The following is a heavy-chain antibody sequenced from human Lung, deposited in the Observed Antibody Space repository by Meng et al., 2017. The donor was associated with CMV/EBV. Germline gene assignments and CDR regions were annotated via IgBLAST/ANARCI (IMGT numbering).Heavy chain of an antibody. J-gene: IGHJ4*02. CDR1: GDPITNHNW. CDR3: LRRSGGSV. V-gene: IGHV4-4*02. CDR2: IPHRGSS. D-gene: IGHD3-10*01. Sequence: VELRECGPAPVKPSEPLALTRAVSGDPITNHNWWGRDRQPPGKALEWNGEIPHRGSSAYNPSLKSRVSMSIDKSKNQFALKLTSVTAADTAVYHCLRRSGGSVWGQGTLVTVSS.